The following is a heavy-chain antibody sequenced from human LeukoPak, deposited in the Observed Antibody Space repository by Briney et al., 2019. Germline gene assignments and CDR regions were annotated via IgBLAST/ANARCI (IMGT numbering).Heavy chain of an antibody. CDR2: IYYSGST. Sequence: SETLSLTCTVSGGSISSSSYYWGWIRQPPGKGLECIGSIYYSGSTYYNPSLKSRVTISVDTSKNQFSLKLSSVTAADTAVYYCARDRGYSYGPGNYYYYYMDVWGKGTTVTISS. D-gene: IGHD5-18*01. V-gene: IGHV4-39*07. J-gene: IGHJ6*03. CDR1: GGSISSSSYY. CDR3: ARDRGYSYGPGNYYYYYMDV.